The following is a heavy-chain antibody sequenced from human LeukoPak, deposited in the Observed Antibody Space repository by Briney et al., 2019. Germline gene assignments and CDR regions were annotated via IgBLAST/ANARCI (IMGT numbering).Heavy chain of an antibody. D-gene: IGHD6-13*01. J-gene: IGHJ3*02. Sequence: SETLSLTCTVSGGSISSYYWSWIRQPPGKGLEWIGYIYYSGSTNYNPSLKSRVIISVDTSKNQFSLKLSSVTAADTAVYYCAREDYSSSWSPHDAFDIWGQGTMVTVSS. CDR1: GGSISSYY. CDR3: AREDYSSSWSPHDAFDI. CDR2: IYYSGST. V-gene: IGHV4-59*01.